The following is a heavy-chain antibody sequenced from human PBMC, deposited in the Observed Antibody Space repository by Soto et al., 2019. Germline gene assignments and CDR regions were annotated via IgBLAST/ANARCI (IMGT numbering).Heavy chain of an antibody. J-gene: IGHJ3*02. CDR3: ARRSRRCRAFDI. Sequence: GESLKISSKGSGYSFTSYWISWVRQMPVKVLVWRGGVDPSHPHTNYSPSFQGHVTISADKSISTAYLQWSSLKASDTAMYYCARRSRRCRAFDIWGQGTTVTVS. CDR2: VDPSHPHT. V-gene: IGHV5-10-1*01. CDR1: GYSFTSYW.